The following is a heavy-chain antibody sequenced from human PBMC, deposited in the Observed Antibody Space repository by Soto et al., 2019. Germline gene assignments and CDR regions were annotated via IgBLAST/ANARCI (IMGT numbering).Heavy chain of an antibody. CDR2: ISDSGSTI. D-gene: IGHD6-19*01. CDR3: AHTGIAVAGSNY. J-gene: IGHJ4*02. Sequence: SGGSLRLSCAASGFIFSDAWINWVRQAPEKGLEWVAGISDSGSTIYYADSVKGRFTISRDNAKNSLYLQMNSLRAEDTAVYYCAHTGIAVAGSNYWGQGTLVTAPQ. CDR1: GFIFSDAW. V-gene: IGHV3-11*01.